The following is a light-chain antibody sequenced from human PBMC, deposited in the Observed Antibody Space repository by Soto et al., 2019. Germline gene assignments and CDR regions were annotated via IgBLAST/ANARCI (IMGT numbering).Light chain of an antibody. V-gene: IGKV3-20*01. Sequence: LTPFRATLSVSPVERAPLSCRAIQSVNSNLVWYQQKPGQAPRLLIYGSSTRATGIPDRFSGSGSGTDFTLTISRLEPEDFAVYYCQQYGRSPLFGQGTKVDIK. J-gene: IGKJ1*01. CDR3: QQYGRSPL. CDR1: QSVNSN. CDR2: GSS.